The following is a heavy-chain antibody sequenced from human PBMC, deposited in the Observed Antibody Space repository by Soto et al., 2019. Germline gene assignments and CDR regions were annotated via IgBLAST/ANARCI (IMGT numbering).Heavy chain of an antibody. D-gene: IGHD1-26*01. Sequence: ASVKVSCKASGYTFTGYYMHWVQQATGQGLEWMGWMNPNSGNTGYAQKFQGRVTMTRNTSISTAYMELSSLRSEDTAVYYCARVGGDSDYYYYMDVWGKGTTVTVSS. CDR2: MNPNSGNT. V-gene: IGHV1-8*02. J-gene: IGHJ6*03. CDR1: GYTFTGYY. CDR3: ARVGGDSDYYYYMDV.